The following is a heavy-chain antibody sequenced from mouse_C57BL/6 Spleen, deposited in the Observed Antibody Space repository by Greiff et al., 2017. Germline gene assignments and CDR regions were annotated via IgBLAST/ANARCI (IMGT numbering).Heavy chain of an antibody. Sequence: VKVVESGPGLVQPSQSLSITCTVSGFSLTSYGVHWVRQSPGKGLEWLGVIWSGGSTDYNAAFISRLSIGKDNSKSQVFFKMNSLQADDTAIYYCARKGYDYSAWFAYWGQGTLVTVSA. J-gene: IGHJ3*01. CDR3: ARKGYDYSAWFAY. D-gene: IGHD2-4*01. V-gene: IGHV2-2*01. CDR1: GFSLTSYG. CDR2: IWSGGST.